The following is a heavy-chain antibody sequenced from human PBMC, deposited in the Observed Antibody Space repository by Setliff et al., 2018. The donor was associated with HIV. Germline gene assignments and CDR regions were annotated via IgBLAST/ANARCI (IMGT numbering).Heavy chain of an antibody. V-gene: IGHV1-69*04. CDR3: ARGYYGDYEGFDY. D-gene: IGHD4-17*01. Sequence: GASVKVSCKASGGTLRSYGMTWVRQAPGQGLEWMGTVIPVRDMANYAEKFQGRVTITADRSTSTSYMELRGLRSEDTAVYYCARGYYGDYEGFDYWGQGTLVTVSS. CDR2: VIPVRDMA. J-gene: IGHJ4*02. CDR1: GGTLRSYG.